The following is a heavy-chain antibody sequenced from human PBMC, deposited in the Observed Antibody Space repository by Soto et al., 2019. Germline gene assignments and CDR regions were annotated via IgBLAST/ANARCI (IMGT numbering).Heavy chain of an antibody. CDR2: LHPSGST. CDR1: GGSISRGGYS. Sequence: PSETLSLTCAVSGGSISRGGYSWSWIRQPPGKGLEWIGYLHPSGSTYYNPSLQRRVTISVDRSTNHLSLKLSSVTAADTAVYYCAAGGGLPRYYWGQGTPVTVSS. V-gene: IGHV4-30-2*01. CDR3: AAGGGLPRYY. D-gene: IGHD5-12*01. J-gene: IGHJ4*02.